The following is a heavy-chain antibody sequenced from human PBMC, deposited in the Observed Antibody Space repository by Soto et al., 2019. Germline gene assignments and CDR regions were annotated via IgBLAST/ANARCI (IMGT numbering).Heavy chain of an antibody. J-gene: IGHJ3*02. CDR1: GFSFDYYT. CDR3: AKGRGTIVVTDAYDI. V-gene: IGHV3-9*01. D-gene: IGHD3-22*01. CDR2: LSWNSGFS. Sequence: GGSLRLSCGGSGFSFDYYTMHWVGQSPGKGPEWVASLSWNSGFSGYADSVKGRFTISRDNAQSSVHLQMNNLRTEDTALYYCAKGRGTIVVTDAYDIWGQGTMVTVSS.